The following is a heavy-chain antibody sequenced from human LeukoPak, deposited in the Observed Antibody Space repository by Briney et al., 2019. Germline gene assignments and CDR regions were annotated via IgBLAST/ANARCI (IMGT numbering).Heavy chain of an antibody. V-gene: IGHV4-39*07. CDR2: INYSGST. D-gene: IGHD1-26*01. Sequence: PSETLSLTCTVSGGSISSSTYYWGWIRQPPGKGLEWIGSINYSGSTYYNPSLKSRVTISVDTSKKQFSLKLTSVTAADTAVYYCARGEGGSRYYYYYYMDVWGKGTTVTVSS. CDR1: GGSISSSTYY. J-gene: IGHJ6*03. CDR3: ARGEGGSRYYYYYYMDV.